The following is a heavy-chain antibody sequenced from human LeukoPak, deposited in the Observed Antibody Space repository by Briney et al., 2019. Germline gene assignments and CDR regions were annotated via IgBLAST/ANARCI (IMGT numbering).Heavy chain of an antibody. V-gene: IGHV3-23*01. CDR1: GFPFSTYG. J-gene: IGHJ4*02. D-gene: IGHD2-2*01. CDR2: ISGSGGST. CDR3: AKDRSVECSSTSCYLVDY. Sequence: TGGSLRLSCAASGFPFSTYGMHWVRQAPGKGLEWVSAISGSGGSTYYADSVKGRFTISRDNSKNTLYLQMNSLRAEDTAVYYCAKDRSVECSSTSCYLVDYWGQGTLVTVSS.